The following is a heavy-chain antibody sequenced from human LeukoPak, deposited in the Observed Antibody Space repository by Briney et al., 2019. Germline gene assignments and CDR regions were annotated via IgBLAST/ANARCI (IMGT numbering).Heavy chain of an antibody. V-gene: IGHV4-59*01. J-gene: IGHJ4*02. CDR1: GGSISSYY. D-gene: IGHD3-3*01. CDR2: IYYSGST. CDR3: ARQSHAKYYDFWSGYRGYFDY. Sequence: SETLSLTCTVSGGSISSYYWSWIRQPPGKGLEWIGYIYYSGSTNYNPSLKSRVTISVDTSKNQFSLELSSVTAADTAVYYCARQSHAKYYDFWSGYRGYFDYWGQGTLVTVSS.